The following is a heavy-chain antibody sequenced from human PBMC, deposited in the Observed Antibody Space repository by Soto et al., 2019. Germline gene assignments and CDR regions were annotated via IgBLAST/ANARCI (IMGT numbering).Heavy chain of an antibody. CDR1: GYTFTSYD. Sequence: AAVKVSCKASGYTFTSYDINWVRQATGQGLEWMGWMNPNSGNTGYAQKFQGRVTMTRNTSLTTAYMELSSLRSEDTAVYYYARFSVAGIGLSYYYYGMDVWGQGTTVTVS. V-gene: IGHV1-8*01. D-gene: IGHD6-19*01. CDR2: MNPNSGNT. J-gene: IGHJ6*02. CDR3: ARFSVAGIGLSYYYYGMDV.